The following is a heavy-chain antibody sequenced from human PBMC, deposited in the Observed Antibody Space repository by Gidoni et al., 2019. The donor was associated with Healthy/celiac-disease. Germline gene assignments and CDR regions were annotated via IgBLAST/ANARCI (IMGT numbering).Heavy chain of an antibody. Sequence: QVQLVESGGGVVQPGRSLRLSWAASGFTFSSYGMHWVRQDPGKGLEWGAVISYDGSNKYYADSVKGRFTISRDNSKNTLYLQMNSLRAEDTAVYYCAKEGIFGVVIEYYGMDVWGQGTTVTVSS. CDR1: GFTFSSYG. D-gene: IGHD3-3*01. CDR3: AKEGIFGVVIEYYGMDV. J-gene: IGHJ6*02. CDR2: ISYDGSNK. V-gene: IGHV3-30*18.